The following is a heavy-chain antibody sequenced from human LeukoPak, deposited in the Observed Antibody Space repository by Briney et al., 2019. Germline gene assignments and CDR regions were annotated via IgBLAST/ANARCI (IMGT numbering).Heavy chain of an antibody. CDR2: ISYDGSKT. CDR3: ARLPPSVFGVGTGDFDY. V-gene: IGHV3-30*03. Sequence: GGSLRLSCAASGFTFSSYGMYWVRQAPGKGLESVAVISYDGSKTYYADSVKGRSTISRDNPKNTVYLQLNSLRAEDTAVYYCARLPPSVFGVGTGDFDYWGQGTLVTVSS. D-gene: IGHD2-8*02. CDR1: GFTFSSYG. J-gene: IGHJ4*02.